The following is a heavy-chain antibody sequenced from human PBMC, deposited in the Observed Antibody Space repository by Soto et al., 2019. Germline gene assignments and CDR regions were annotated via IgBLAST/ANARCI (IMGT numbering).Heavy chain of an antibody. CDR1: GGSFSGYY. J-gene: IGHJ6*02. CDR3: ARASSYDPFYYYYYAMDV. CDR2: INHSGST. D-gene: IGHD5-18*01. Sequence: SETLSLTCAVYGGSFSGYYWSWIRQPPGKGLEWIGEINHSGSTNYNPSLKSRVTISVDTSKNQFSLQLSSVTPADTAVYYCARASSYDPFYYYYYAMDVWGQGTTVTVPS. V-gene: IGHV4-34*01.